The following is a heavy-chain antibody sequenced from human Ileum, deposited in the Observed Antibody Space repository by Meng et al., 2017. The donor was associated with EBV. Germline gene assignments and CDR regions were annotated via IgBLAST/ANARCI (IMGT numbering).Heavy chain of an antibody. V-gene: IGHV4-4*02. CDR3: VRGGTYYLSY. CDR1: CGSGSSDYW. CDR2: IYPTGPT. D-gene: IGHD1-26*01. J-gene: IGHJ4*02. Sequence: QLPLPESGPGLVTASETLSSPCASSCGSGSSDYWGSWVRQSPEKGLEWIGEIYPTGPTYYNPSLKGRVSISIDKSKNQLSLKLNSVTAADTAVYYCVRGGTYYLSYWGQGSLVTVSS.